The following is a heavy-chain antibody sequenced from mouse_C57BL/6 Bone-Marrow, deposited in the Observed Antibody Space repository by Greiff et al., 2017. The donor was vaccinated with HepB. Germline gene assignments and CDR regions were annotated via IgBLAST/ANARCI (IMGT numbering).Heavy chain of an antibody. V-gene: IGHV5-6*01. CDR3: ARAYYDGSSYDAMDD. CDR2: ISSGGSYT. CDR1: GFTFSSYG. J-gene: IGHJ4*01. D-gene: IGHD1-1*01. Sequence: DVLLVESGGDLVKPGGSLKLSCAASGFTFSSYGMSWVRQTPDKGLEWVATISSGGSYTYYPDSVKGRFTISRDNAKNTLYLQMSSLRSEDTAMYYYARAYYDGSSYDAMDDWGKGTSVTVSS.